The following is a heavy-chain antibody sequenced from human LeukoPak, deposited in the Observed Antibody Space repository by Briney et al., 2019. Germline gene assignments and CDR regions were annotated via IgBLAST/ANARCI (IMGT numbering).Heavy chain of an antibody. V-gene: IGHV3-23*01. CDR1: GFTFSSYG. CDR3: ARGVKGGYSYGYSHYYYYYMDV. D-gene: IGHD5-18*01. J-gene: IGHJ6*03. Sequence: PGGSLRLSCAASGFTFSSYGMSWVRQAPGKGLEWVSAISGSGGSTYYADSVKGRFTISRDNSKNTLYLQMNSLRAEDTAVYYCARGVKGGYSYGYSHYYYYYMDVWGKGTTVTISS. CDR2: ISGSGGST.